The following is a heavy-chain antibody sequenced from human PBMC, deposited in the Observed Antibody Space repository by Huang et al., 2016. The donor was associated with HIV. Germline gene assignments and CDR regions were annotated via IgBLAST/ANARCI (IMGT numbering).Heavy chain of an antibody. D-gene: IGHD2-8*01. CDR2: IGGSSGDI. CDR3: VIMDEYFDY. Sequence: EVQLVESGGGLVQPGWSLRLSCAASGFAFSHYAVHWVRQFPGKGLEWVAGIGGSSGDIAYAASWSGRVVISRDNSKNSLYLKMNGLTLEDTALYFCVIMDEYFDYWGQGVSVGVSS. V-gene: IGHV3-9*01. CDR1: GFAFSHYA. J-gene: IGHJ4*02.